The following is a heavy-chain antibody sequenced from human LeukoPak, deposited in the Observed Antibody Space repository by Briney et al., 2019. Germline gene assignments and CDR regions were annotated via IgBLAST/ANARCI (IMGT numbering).Heavy chain of an antibody. CDR1: GGTFSSYA. CDR3: ASQGGIAAASRFDY. CDR2: IIPIFGTA. Sequence: SSVKVSCKACGGTFSSYAISWVRQAPGQGLEWMGGIIPIFGTANYAQKFQGRVTITADESTSTAYMELSSLRSEDTAVYYCASQGGIAAASRFDYWGQGTLVTVSS. D-gene: IGHD6-13*01. V-gene: IGHV1-69*13. J-gene: IGHJ4*02.